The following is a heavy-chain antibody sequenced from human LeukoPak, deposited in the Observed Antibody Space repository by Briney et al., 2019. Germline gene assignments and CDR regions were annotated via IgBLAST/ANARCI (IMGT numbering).Heavy chain of an antibody. CDR1: GFTFSSYS. CDR3: ARLRYYGMDV. CDR2: ISGDSRYI. V-gene: IGHV3-21*01. Sequence: GGSLRLSCAASGFTFSSYSMNWVRQAPGKGLEWVSAISGDSRYIYYADSVKSRFTISRDNAKNSLYLQMNSLRAEDTAVYYCARLRYYGMDVWGQGTTVTVSS. J-gene: IGHJ6*02.